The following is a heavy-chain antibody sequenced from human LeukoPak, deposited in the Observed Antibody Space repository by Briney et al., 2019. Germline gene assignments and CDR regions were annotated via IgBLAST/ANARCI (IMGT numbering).Heavy chain of an antibody. CDR3: ARGSSGWYSGMDV. J-gene: IGHJ6*02. V-gene: IGHV4-39*07. CDR1: GGSISSSSYY. Sequence: SETLSLTCTVSGGSISSSSYYWGWIRQPPGKGLEWIGSIYYSGSTYYNPSLKSRVTISVDTSKNQFSLKLSSVTAADTAVYYCARGSSGWYSGMDVWGQGTTVTVSS. D-gene: IGHD6-19*01. CDR2: IYYSGST.